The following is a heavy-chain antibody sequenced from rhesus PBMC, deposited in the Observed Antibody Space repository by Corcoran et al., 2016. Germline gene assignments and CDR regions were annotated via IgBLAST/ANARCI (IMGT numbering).Heavy chain of an antibody. D-gene: IGHD4-29*01. CDR2: IYGSGMNT. J-gene: IGHJ3*01. V-gene: IGHV4S11*01. CDR1: GVSLYGNY. Sequence: QVLLQESGPGLVKPSETLSLTCAVSGVSLYGNYWSWIRQPPGKGLEWIGYIYGSGMNTNSNPSLKSRVTLSVDTSKNQFSLKLSSVTAADTAVYYCARWGQASSLGFDFWGQGLRVTVSS. CDR3: ARWGQASSLGFDF.